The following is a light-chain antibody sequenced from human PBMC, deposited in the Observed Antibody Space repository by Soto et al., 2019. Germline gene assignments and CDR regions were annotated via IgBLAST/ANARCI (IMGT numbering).Light chain of an antibody. J-gene: IGKJ3*01. CDR1: QSVSSSY. CDR2: GAS. CDR3: QQYGSSPPELT. V-gene: IGKV3-20*01. Sequence: EIVLTQSPGTLSLSPGERATLSCRASQSVSSSYLAWYQQKPGQAPRLLIYGASSRATGLPDRFSGSGSGTDFTLTISRLEPEDFAVYYCQQYGSSPPELTFGPGTKVDIK.